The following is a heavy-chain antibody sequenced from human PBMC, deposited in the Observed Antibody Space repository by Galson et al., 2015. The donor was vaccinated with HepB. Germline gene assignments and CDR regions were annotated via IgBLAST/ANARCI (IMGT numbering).Heavy chain of an antibody. Sequence: SLRLSCAASEFTFSNYAMTWVRQAPGKGLEWVSGISGSGYSTYYADSVKGRFTISRDNSKNMLYLQMNSLRAEDTAVYYCARGPLFRGMIVVVILTFFDYWGQGTLVHVSS. CDR3: ARGPLFRGMIVVVILTFFDY. CDR1: EFTFSNYA. J-gene: IGHJ4*02. V-gene: IGHV3-23*01. CDR2: ISGSGYST. D-gene: IGHD3-22*01.